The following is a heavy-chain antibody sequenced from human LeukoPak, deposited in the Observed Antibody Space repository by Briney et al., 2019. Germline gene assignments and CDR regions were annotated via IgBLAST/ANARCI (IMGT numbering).Heavy chain of an antibody. CDR2: VSGSGGST. CDR3: ARDPYPLHCGGDCYYFDY. J-gene: IGHJ4*02. CDR1: GFTFSSYG. V-gene: IGHV3-23*01. Sequence: GGSLRLSCAASGFTFSSYGMNWVRQAPGKGLEWISAVSGSGGSTYYADSVKGRFTISRDNSKNTLYLQMNSLRAEDTAVYYCARDPYPLHCGGDCYYFDYWGQGTLVTVSS. D-gene: IGHD2-21*02.